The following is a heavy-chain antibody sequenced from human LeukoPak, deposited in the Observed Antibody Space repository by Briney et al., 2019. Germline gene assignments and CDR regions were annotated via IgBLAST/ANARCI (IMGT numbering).Heavy chain of an antibody. CDR3: AKDRVPDSGYDIDY. CDR2: IYGGGGVI. CDR1: GFTFSGYG. J-gene: IGHJ4*02. D-gene: IGHD5-12*01. V-gene: IGHV3-23*03. Sequence: PGGSLRLSCAASGFTFSGYGMYWVRQAPRKGLEWVAGIYGGGGVIKYADSVKGRFTISRDNSENILYLQMDSPRVEDTAMYYCAKDRVPDSGYDIDYWGQGTLVTVSS.